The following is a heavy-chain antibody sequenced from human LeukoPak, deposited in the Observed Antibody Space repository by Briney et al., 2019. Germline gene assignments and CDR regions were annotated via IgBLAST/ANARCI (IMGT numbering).Heavy chain of an antibody. CDR3: ARMYGFGDTVV. CDR2: INHSGST. J-gene: IGHJ6*02. Sequence: SETLSLTCAVYGGSFSGYYWSWIRQPPGKGLEWIGEINHSGSTNYNPSLKSRVTISVDTSKNQFSLKLSSVTAADTAVYYCARMYGFGDTVVWGQGTTVTVSS. V-gene: IGHV4-34*01. D-gene: IGHD3-16*01. CDR1: GGSFSGYY.